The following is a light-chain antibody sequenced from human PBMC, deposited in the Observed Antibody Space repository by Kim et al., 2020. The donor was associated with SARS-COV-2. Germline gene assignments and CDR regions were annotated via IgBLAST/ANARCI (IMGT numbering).Light chain of an antibody. CDR3: QSYDSSLSGWL. CDR1: SSNIGAGYD. Sequence: GQRVTISCTGSSSNIGAGYDLHWYQQLPGTAPKLLIYGNSNRPSGVPDRFSGSKSGTSASLAITGLQAEDEADYYCQSYDSSLSGWLFGGGTKLTVL. J-gene: IGLJ3*02. CDR2: GNS. V-gene: IGLV1-40*01.